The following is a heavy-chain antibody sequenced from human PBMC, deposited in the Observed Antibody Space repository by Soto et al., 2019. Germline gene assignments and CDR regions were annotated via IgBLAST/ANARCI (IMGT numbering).Heavy chain of an antibody. CDR3: ARDLVIYGDREYFQH. Sequence: SETLSLTCTVSGGSISSGGYYWSWIRQHPGKGLEWTGYIYYSGSTYYNPSLKSRVTISVDTSKNQFSLKLSSVTAADTAVYYCARDLVIYGDREYFQHWGQGTLVTVSS. CDR1: GGSISSGGYY. D-gene: IGHD4-17*01. CDR2: IYYSGST. J-gene: IGHJ1*01. V-gene: IGHV4-31*03.